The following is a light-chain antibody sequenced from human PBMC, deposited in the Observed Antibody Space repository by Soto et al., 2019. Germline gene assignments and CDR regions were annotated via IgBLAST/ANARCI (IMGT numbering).Light chain of an antibody. CDR3: QQYSYSPT. J-gene: IGKJ1*01. V-gene: IGKV1-5*01. CDR2: DAS. CDR1: QSIGTW. Sequence: GDRVTITCGASQSIGTWLAWYQQKPGKAPQLLIFDASTLESGVPSRFSGSGSGTAFTLTISSLQPDDFATYCCQQYSYSPTFGQGTKVDIK.